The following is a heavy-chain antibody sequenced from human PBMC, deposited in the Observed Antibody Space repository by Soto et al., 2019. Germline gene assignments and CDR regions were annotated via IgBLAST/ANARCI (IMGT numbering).Heavy chain of an antibody. CDR3: ARDHVAVTNWFDP. CDR2: ISSSGSTI. D-gene: IGHD6-19*01. J-gene: IGHJ5*02. CDR1: GFTFSDYY. Sequence: GGSLRLSCAASGFTFSDYYMSWIRQAPGKGLEWVSYISSSGSTIYYADSVKGRFTISRDNAKNSLYLQMNSLRAEDTAVYYCARDHVAVTNWFDPWGQGTLVTVSS. V-gene: IGHV3-11*01.